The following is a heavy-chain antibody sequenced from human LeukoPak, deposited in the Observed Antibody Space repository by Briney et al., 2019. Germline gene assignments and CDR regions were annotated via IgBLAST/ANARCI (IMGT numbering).Heavy chain of an antibody. V-gene: IGHV3-7*04. CDR2: MNQDGSEK. CDR3: ARGQWLLF. Sequence: GESLRLSCVASGFTFTDYWMGWVRQAPGRGPEWVANMNQDGSEKLYADSVKGRFTISRDNGKHSVSLQMNSLRAEDTAVYYCARGQWLLFRGQGSLVTVSS. CDR1: GFTFTDYW. J-gene: IGHJ1*01. D-gene: IGHD6-19*01.